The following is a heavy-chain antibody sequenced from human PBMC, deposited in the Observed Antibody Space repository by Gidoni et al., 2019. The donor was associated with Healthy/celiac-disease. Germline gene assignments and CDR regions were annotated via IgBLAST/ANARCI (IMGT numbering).Heavy chain of an antibody. CDR3: ARGVDFWSGYYINWFDP. Sequence: QVQLVQSGAEVKKPGASVQVSCKASGYTFTRYDINWVRQATGQGLEWMGWMNPNSGNTGYAQKFQGRVTMTRNTSISTAYMELSSLRSEDTAVYYCARGVDFWSGYYINWFDPWGQGTLVTVSS. D-gene: IGHD3-3*01. CDR1: GYTFTRYD. CDR2: MNPNSGNT. J-gene: IGHJ5*02. V-gene: IGHV1-8*01.